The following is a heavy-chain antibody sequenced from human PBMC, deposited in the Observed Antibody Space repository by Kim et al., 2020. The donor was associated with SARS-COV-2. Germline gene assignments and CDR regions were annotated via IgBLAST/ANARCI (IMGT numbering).Heavy chain of an antibody. CDR1: GFTFSSYG. V-gene: IGHV3-33*06. J-gene: IGHJ4*02. CDR2: IWYDGSNK. D-gene: IGHD6-25*01. CDR3: EKDGGGIGAIYYFDH. Sequence: GGSLRLSCAASGFTFSSYGMHWVRQAPGKGLEWVAVIWYDGSNKYYADSVKGRFTISRDNSKNTLYLQMNSLRAEDTAVYYGEKDGGGIGAIYYFDHWGQGTLVTVSS.